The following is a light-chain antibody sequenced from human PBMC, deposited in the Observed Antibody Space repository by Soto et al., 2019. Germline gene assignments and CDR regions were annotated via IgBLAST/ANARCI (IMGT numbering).Light chain of an antibody. J-gene: IGLJ3*02. CDR1: SSDVGGYNY. V-gene: IGLV2-11*01. CDR3: CSYAGSYPLGWV. Sequence: QSALTQPRSVSGAPGQSVTICCTGTSSDVGGYNYVTWYQQHPGKAPKLMIYDVSKPPSGVPDRFSGSKSGNTASLTISGLQAEDEADYYCCSYAGSYPLGWVFGGRTQLTVL. CDR2: DVS.